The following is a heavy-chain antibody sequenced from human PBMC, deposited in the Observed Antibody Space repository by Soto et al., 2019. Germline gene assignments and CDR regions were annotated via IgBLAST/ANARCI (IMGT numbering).Heavy chain of an antibody. CDR2: IWYDGSNK. J-gene: IGHJ5*02. CDR3: ARESHYYGSWNWFDP. V-gene: IGHV3-33*01. D-gene: IGHD3-10*01. Sequence: QVQLVESGGGVVQPGRSLRLSCAASGFTFSSYGMHWVRQAPGKGLEWVAVIWYDGSNKYYADSVKGRFTISRDNSKNTLYLQMNSLRAEDTAVYYCARESHYYGSWNWFDPWGQGTLVTVSS. CDR1: GFTFSSYG.